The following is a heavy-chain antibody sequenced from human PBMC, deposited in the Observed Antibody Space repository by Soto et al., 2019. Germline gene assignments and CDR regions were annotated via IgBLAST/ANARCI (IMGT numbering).Heavy chain of an antibody. CDR1: GGSFSGYY. CDR3: ARGALLVYASFDY. D-gene: IGHD2-8*01. CDR2: INHSGST. J-gene: IGHJ4*02. Sequence: QVQLHQWGAGLLKPSETLSLTCGVYGGSFSGYYWGWIRQAPGKGLEWIGEINHSGSTNYNPSLKSRLTISVDTSKNQFSLNLSSVTAADTAVYYCARGALLVYASFDYWGQGSLVTVSS. V-gene: IGHV4-34*01.